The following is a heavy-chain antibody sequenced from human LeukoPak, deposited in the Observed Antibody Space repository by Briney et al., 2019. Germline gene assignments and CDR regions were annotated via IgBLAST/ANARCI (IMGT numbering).Heavy chain of an antibody. CDR3: ATEYSTYGYWFDP. Sequence: SGGSLRLSCAASGFTFSSYAMSWVREAPGKGGEGVSAISGSGGSTYYADSVKGRFTISRDNSKNPLYLQMNSLRAEDTAVYYCATEYSTYGYWFDPWGQGTLVTVSS. CDR2: ISGSGGST. D-gene: IGHD4-11*01. CDR1: GFTFSSYA. J-gene: IGHJ5*02. V-gene: IGHV3-23*01.